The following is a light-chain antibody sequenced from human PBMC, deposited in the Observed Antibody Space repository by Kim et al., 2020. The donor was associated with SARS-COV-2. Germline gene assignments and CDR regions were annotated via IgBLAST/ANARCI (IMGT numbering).Light chain of an antibody. CDR3: QQSFTSSYN. J-gene: IGKJ2*01. Sequence: SASIGDKVIITCRASQNINTYLNWYQCKPEKAPKLLIYTTSNLQSGVPSRFSGSGSGTEFTLTIGNLQPEDFATYFCQQSFTSSYNFGQGTKLEI. CDR2: TTS. V-gene: IGKV1-39*01. CDR1: QNINTY.